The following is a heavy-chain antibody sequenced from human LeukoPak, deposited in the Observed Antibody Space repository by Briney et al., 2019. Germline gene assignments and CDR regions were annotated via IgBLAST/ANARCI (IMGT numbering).Heavy chain of an antibody. CDR3: AKDYGSSWYLGSYGMDV. D-gene: IGHD6-13*01. V-gene: IGHV3-30-3*01. Sequence: GGSLRLTRAASGFTFSSYAMHWVRRAPGKGLEWVAVISYDGSNKYYADSVKGRFTISRDNSKNTLYLQMNSLRAEDTTVYYCAKDYGSSWYLGSYGMDVWGQGTTVTVSS. J-gene: IGHJ6*02. CDR2: ISYDGSNK. CDR1: GFTFSSYA.